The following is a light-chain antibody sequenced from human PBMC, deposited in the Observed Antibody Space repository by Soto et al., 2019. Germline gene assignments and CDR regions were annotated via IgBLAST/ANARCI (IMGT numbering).Light chain of an antibody. J-gene: IGLJ1*01. V-gene: IGLV1-51*01. Sequence: QSVLTQPPSASGTPGQRVTIFCSGSSSNIGGNSVSWYQQLPGTAPKLLIYDDDKRPSGIPDRFSGSKSGTSATLGITGFQTGDEADYYCGSWDSSLSAYVFGTGTKVTVL. CDR1: SSNIGGNS. CDR2: DDD. CDR3: GSWDSSLSAYV.